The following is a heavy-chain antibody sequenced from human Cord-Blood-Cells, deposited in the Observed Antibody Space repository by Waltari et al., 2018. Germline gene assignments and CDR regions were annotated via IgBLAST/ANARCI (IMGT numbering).Heavy chain of an antibody. V-gene: IGHV3-33*08. Sequence: VQLVESGGGVVQPGRSLRLSCAASGFTFSSYGMHWVRQAPGKGLEWVAVIWYDGSNKYYADSVKGRFTISRDNSKNTLYLQMNSLRAEDTAMYYCAKSGRYYYFDYWGQGTLVTVSS. CDR2: IWYDGSNK. D-gene: IGHD1-26*01. J-gene: IGHJ4*02. CDR1: GFTFSSYG. CDR3: AKSGRYYYFDY.